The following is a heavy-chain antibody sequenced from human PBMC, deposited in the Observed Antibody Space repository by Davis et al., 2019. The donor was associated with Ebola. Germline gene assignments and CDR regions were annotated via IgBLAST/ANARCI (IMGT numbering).Heavy chain of an antibody. D-gene: IGHD7-27*01. CDR2: ASAHNGHT. J-gene: IGHJ4*02. CDR1: GYTFTNYG. CDR3: ARAGATLTQSFDN. V-gene: IGHV1-18*01. Sequence: ASVKVSCKASGYTFTNYGVSWVRQAPGLGLEWMGWASAHNGHTDYAQNFQGRVTLTTDTSTSTAYMELRSLRSHDTAVYYCARAGATLTQSFDNWGQGTLVTVSS.